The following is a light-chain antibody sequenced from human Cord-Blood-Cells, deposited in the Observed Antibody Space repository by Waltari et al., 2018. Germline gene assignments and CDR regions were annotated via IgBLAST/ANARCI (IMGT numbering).Light chain of an antibody. CDR3: SSYTSSSTLVV. J-gene: IGLJ2*01. V-gene: IGLV2-14*01. CDR1: SRSVGGFNY. CDR2: DVS. Sequence: QSALTQPASVSGSPGQSITISCTGTSRSVGGFNYVYWYQQHPGKAPKLMIYDVSNRPSGVSNRFSGSKSGNTASLTISGLQAEDEADYYCSSYTSSSTLVVFGGGTKLTVL.